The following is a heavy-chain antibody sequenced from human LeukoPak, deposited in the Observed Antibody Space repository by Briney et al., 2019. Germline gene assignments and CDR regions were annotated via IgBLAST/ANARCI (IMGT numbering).Heavy chain of an antibody. D-gene: IGHD5-18*01. CDR1: GGSISSGSYY. Sequence: PSETLSLTCTVSGGSISSGSYYWSWIRQPAGKGLEWIGRIYTSGSTNYNPSLKSRVTISVDTSKNQFSLKLSSVTAADTAVYYCARDHGYSYGWTGYFDYWGQGTLVTVSS. CDR3: ARDHGYSYGWTGYFDY. CDR2: IYTSGST. J-gene: IGHJ4*02. V-gene: IGHV4-61*02.